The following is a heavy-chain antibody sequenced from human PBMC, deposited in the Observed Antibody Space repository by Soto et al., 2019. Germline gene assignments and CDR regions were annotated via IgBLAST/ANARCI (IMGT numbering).Heavy chain of an antibody. CDR3: VRGKFWFDT. J-gene: IGHJ5*02. Sequence: QVQLVQPGAEVKKPGASVKVSCKASGYTLTPYDINWVRQATGQGLEWMGWMKPHSGNIGFAQQFQGRVTMTRDTAINTAYLELRNLRSEDTALYYCVRGKFWFDTWGQGTLVTVSS. CDR1: GYTLTPYD. CDR2: MKPHSGNI. V-gene: IGHV1-8*01.